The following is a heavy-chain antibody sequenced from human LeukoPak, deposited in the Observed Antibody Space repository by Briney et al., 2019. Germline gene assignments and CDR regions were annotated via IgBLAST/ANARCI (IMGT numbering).Heavy chain of an antibody. D-gene: IGHD6-19*01. Sequence: ASVKVSCKASGYTFTSFGISWVRQAPGQGLEWMGWISAYNGNTNYAQKFQGRVTMTGDTSTSTVYMELSSLRSEDTAVYYCARAIAVAGHFDYWGQGTLVTVSS. CDR2: ISAYNGNT. V-gene: IGHV1-18*01. J-gene: IGHJ4*02. CDR1: GYTFTSFG. CDR3: ARAIAVAGHFDY.